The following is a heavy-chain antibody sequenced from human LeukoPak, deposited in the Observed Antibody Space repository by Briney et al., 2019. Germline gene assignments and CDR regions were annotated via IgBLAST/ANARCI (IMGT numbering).Heavy chain of an antibody. CDR1: GFTLSKYW. Sequence: GGSLRLSCAPSGFTLSKYWMHWVRQAPGKGLAWVSRISSDGTTTAYADSVKGRFTISRDSAKNMLYLQMNSLRVEDTAMYYCAIPGDNYALLGLAYWGQGTLVTVSS. V-gene: IGHV3-74*01. CDR3: AIPGDNYALLGLAY. CDR2: ISSDGTTT. D-gene: IGHD7-27*01. J-gene: IGHJ4*02.